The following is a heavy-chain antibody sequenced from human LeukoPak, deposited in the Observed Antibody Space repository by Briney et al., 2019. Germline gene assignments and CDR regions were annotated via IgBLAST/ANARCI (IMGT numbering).Heavy chain of an antibody. J-gene: IGHJ3*01. V-gene: IGHV4-38-2*02. CDR1: GYSISSGYY. D-gene: IGHD2-21*02. CDR2: INHSGST. CDR3: VAPVGVVVTATAPFDF. Sequence: SETLSLTCTVSGYSISSGYYWGWIRQPPGKGLEWIGSINHSGSTYYNPFLKSRVTISVDTSKNQFSLKLSSVTAADKAVYYCVAPVGVVVTATAPFDFWGQGTMVTVSS.